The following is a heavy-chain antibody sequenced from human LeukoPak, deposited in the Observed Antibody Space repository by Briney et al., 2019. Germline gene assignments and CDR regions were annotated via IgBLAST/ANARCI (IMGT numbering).Heavy chain of an antibody. CDR1: GFTFSSYS. CDR2: ISSSSSTI. V-gene: IGHV3-48*04. CDR3: ARDLPYSSSWYTLEFDYYYGMDV. Sequence: GGSLRLSCAASGFTFSSYSMNWVRQAPGKGLEWVSYISSSSSTIYYADSVKGRFTISRDNAKNSLYLQMNSLRAEDTAVYYCARDLPYSSSWYTLEFDYYYGMDVWGQGTTVTVSS. D-gene: IGHD6-13*01. J-gene: IGHJ6*02.